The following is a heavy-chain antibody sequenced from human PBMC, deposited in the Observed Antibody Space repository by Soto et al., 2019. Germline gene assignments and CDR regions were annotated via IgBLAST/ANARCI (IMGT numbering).Heavy chain of an antibody. CDR1: GFTFNSYA. Sequence: GGSLRLSCAASGFTFNSYAMTWVRQAPGKGLEWVSTINAPGTTTWYADSVKGRFTISRDNSKNTLYLQMNSLRAEDTAVYYCAKDGQQLVLYAFDIWGQGTMVTVSS. J-gene: IGHJ3*02. V-gene: IGHV3-23*01. CDR2: INAPGTTT. CDR3: AKDGQQLVLYAFDI. D-gene: IGHD6-13*01.